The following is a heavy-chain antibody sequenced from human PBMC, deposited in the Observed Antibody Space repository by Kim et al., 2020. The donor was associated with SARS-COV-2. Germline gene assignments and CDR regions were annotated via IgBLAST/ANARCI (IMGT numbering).Heavy chain of an antibody. J-gene: IGHJ4*02. CDR2: ISSSSSYI. Sequence: GGSLRLSCAASGFTFSSYSMNWVRQAPGKGLEWVSSISSSSSYIYYADSVKGRFTISRDNAKNSLYLQMNSLRAEDTAVYYCARVGAREDIVVVPAATFDYWGQGTLVTVSS. CDR3: ARVGAREDIVVVPAATFDY. CDR1: GFTFSSYS. V-gene: IGHV3-21*01. D-gene: IGHD2-2*01.